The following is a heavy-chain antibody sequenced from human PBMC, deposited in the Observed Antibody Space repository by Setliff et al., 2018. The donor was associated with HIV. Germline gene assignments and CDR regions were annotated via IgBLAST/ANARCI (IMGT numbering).Heavy chain of an antibody. Sequence: SETLSLTCTVSGGSISSETSSWNWIRQPAGKGLEWIGRIYTSGSTDYNPSLKSRVTMSVDTSKNQFSLKLSSVTAADTAVYYCARGGYYYYFGVDVWGQGTTVTVS. CDR2: IYTSGST. V-gene: IGHV4-61*02. J-gene: IGHJ6*02. D-gene: IGHD3-16*01. CDR1: GGSISSETSS. CDR3: ARGGYYYYFGVDV.